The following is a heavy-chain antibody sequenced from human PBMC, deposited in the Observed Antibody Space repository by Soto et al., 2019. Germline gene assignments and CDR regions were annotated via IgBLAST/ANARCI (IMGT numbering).Heavy chain of an antibody. CDR3: ARDEGWFDQSGVVISPYYYGMYV. J-gene: IGHJ6*02. D-gene: IGHD2-21*01. V-gene: IGHV1-18*01. CDR1: GYTFTSYG. Sequence: QVQLVQSGAEVKKPGASVKVSCKASGYTFTSYGISWVRQAPGQGLEWMGWISAYNGNTNYAQKLQGRVTMTTDTSTSTDYMELRSLRSDDTAVYYCARDEGWFDQSGVVISPYYYGMYVWGQGTTVTVSS. CDR2: ISAYNGNT.